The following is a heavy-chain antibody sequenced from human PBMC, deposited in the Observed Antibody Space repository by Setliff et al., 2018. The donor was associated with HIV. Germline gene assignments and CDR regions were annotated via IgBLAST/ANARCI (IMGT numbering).Heavy chain of an antibody. D-gene: IGHD6-19*01. CDR3: ARHGAYSSGWLFDY. J-gene: IGHJ4*02. V-gene: IGHV4-4*09. CDR2: ISTTGST. CDR1: GGSISSDY. Sequence: SETLSLTCTVSGGSISSDYWSWIRQPPGKGLEWIGYISTTGSTSYSPSLKSRVTISVDTSKNQFSLKLSSVTAADTAVYYCARHGAYSSGWLFDYWGQGTLVTVSS.